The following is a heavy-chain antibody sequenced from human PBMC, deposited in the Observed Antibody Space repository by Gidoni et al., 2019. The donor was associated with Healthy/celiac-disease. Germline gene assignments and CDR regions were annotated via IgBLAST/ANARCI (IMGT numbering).Heavy chain of an antibody. CDR1: GFPFDDDA. J-gene: IGHJ4*02. D-gene: IGHD6-19*01. Sequence: VQLVESGGGLVQPGRSLRLSCASSGFPFDDDAMHWVRQAPGKGLEWVSGISWNSGSIGYADSVKGRFTISRDNAKNSLYLQMNSLRAEDTALYYCAKGGRAVAGNFDYWGQGTLVTVSS. CDR2: ISWNSGSI. V-gene: IGHV3-9*01. CDR3: AKGGRAVAGNFDY.